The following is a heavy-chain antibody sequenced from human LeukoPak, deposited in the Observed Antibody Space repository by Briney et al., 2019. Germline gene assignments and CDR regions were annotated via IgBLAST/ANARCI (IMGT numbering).Heavy chain of an antibody. Sequence: PGGSLRLSCAASGFTFSSYDMHWVRQATGKGLEWVSAIGTAGDTYYPGSVKGRFTISRENAKNSLYLQMNSLRAGDTTVYYCARGRAAAGTELSFDPWGQGTLVTVSS. V-gene: IGHV3-13*04. CDR1: GFTFSSYD. D-gene: IGHD6-13*01. CDR2: IGTAGDT. CDR3: ARGRAAAGTELSFDP. J-gene: IGHJ5*02.